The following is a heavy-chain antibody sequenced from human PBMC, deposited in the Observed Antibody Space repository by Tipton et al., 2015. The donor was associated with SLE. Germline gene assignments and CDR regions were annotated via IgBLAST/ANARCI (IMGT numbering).Heavy chain of an antibody. CDR1: GGSISSYY. CDR3: ASGGYGGNFLGWFDP. V-gene: IGHV4-59*01. CDR2: VFYIGST. J-gene: IGHJ5*02. D-gene: IGHD4-23*01. Sequence: TLSLTCTVSGGSISSYYWSWIRQPPGKGLEWIGYVFYIGSTSYNPSLKSRATISLDNSKNQFSLKLTSVTAADTAFYYCASGGYGGNFLGWFDPWGQGTLVTVSS.